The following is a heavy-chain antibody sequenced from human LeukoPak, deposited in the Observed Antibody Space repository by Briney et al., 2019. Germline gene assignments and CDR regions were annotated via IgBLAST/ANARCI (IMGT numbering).Heavy chain of an antibody. D-gene: IGHD6-13*01. Sequence: SETLSLTCTVSGGSISSSSYYWGWIRQPPGKGLEWIGSIYYSGSTYYNPSLKGRVTISVDTSKNQFSLKLSSVTAADTAVYYCARVTFSSSWYSHDYWGQGTLVTVSS. J-gene: IGHJ4*02. CDR1: GGSISSSSYY. CDR3: ARVTFSSSWYSHDY. CDR2: IYYSGST. V-gene: IGHV4-39*07.